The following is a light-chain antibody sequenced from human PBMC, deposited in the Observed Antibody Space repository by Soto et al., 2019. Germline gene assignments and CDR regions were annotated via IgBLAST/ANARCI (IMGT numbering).Light chain of an antibody. CDR2: DAS. CDR3: QQYKSYWT. J-gene: IGKJ1*01. CDR1: QRISTW. Sequence: IQMTQSPSSLSASVGDRVTISCRASQRISTWLAWYQQKLGKAPKLLISDASSLETGVPSRFSGSGSGTEFTLTINSLQPDDFATYYCQQYKSYWTFGQGTKGDIK. V-gene: IGKV1-5*01.